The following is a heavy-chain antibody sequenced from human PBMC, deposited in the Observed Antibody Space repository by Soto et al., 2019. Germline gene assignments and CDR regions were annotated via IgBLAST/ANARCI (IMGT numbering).Heavy chain of an antibody. CDR2: IYHSRST. Sequence: SETLSLTCAVSSGSISSSNWWSWVRQPPGKGLEWIGEIYHSRSTNYNPSLKSRVTISVDKSKNQFSLKLSSVTAADTAVYYCARDQRDDYIWGSYLDYWGQGTLVTVSS. D-gene: IGHD3-16*01. J-gene: IGHJ4*02. V-gene: IGHV4-4*02. CDR3: ARDQRDDYIWGSYLDY. CDR1: SGSISSSNW.